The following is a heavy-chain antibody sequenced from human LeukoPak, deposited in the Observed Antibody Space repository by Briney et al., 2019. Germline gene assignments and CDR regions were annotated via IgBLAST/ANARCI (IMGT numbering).Heavy chain of an antibody. V-gene: IGHV3-30*02. CDR3: AKDTAFSGTSCYHLDY. CDR1: GFTFSSYG. D-gene: IGHD2-2*01. J-gene: IGHJ4*02. Sequence: PGGSPRLSCAASGFTFSSYGMHWVRQAPGKGLEWVVFIRYDGSNTYYADSVKGRFTISRDNSKNTLYLQMSSLRAEDTAVYYCAKDTAFSGTSCYHLDYWGQGTPVTVSS. CDR2: IRYDGSNT.